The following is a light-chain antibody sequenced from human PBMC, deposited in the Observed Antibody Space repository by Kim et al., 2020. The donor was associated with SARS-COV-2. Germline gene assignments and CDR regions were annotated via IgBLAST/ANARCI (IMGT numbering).Light chain of an antibody. V-gene: IGKV1-39*01. Sequence: SSCVWYRVTISCRASQSIICYVNWYQQIIWTARNVLIYGASTLQSRVPSRFSGRGSGTAFTLTISNLQPEDFATYHCQQRYSTPYSFGQGTKLQI. J-gene: IGKJ2*03. CDR2: GAS. CDR3: QQRYSTPYS. CDR1: QSIICY.